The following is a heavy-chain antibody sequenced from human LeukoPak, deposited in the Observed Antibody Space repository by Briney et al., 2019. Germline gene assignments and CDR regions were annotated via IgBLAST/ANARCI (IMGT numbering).Heavy chain of an antibody. V-gene: IGHV3-7*01. J-gene: IGHJ5*02. CDR1: GFTFSSYW. Sequence: PGGSLRLSCAASGFTFSSYWMSWVRQAPGKGLEWVANIKQDGSEKYYVDSVKGRFTISRDNAKNSLYLQMNSLRAEDTAVYYCAREAVATINTNWFDPWGQGTLVTVSS. CDR2: IKQDGSEK. CDR3: AREAVATINTNWFDP. D-gene: IGHD5-12*01.